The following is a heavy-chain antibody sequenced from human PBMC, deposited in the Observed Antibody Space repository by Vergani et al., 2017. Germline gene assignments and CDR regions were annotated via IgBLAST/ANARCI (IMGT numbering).Heavy chain of an antibody. CDR2: IYYSGST. V-gene: IGHV4-30-4*08. J-gene: IGHJ4*02. CDR1: GGSISSGDYY. D-gene: IGHD2-2*01. Sequence: QVQLQESGPGLVKPSQTLSLTCTVSGGSISSGDYYWSWIRQPPGKGLEWIGYIYYSGSTYYNPSLKSRVTISVDTSNNQFSLKLSSVTAADTAVYYCASSLYCSSTSCYAFDYWGQGTLVTVSS. CDR3: ASSLYCSSTSCYAFDY.